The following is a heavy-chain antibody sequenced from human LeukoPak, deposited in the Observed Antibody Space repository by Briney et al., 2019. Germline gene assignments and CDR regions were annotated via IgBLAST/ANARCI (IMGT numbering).Heavy chain of an antibody. J-gene: IGHJ6*02. CDR1: GFTFSSYV. V-gene: IGHV3-33*01. CDR2: IWYDGSNK. D-gene: IGHD3-10*01. CDR3: ARAGTKQSLGYYYYGMDV. Sequence: PGRSLRLSCAASGFTFSSYVMHWVRQAPGKGLEWVAVIWYDGSNKYYADSVKGRFTISRDNSKNTLYLQMNSLRAEDTAVYYCARAGTKQSLGYYYYGMDVWGQGTTVTVSS.